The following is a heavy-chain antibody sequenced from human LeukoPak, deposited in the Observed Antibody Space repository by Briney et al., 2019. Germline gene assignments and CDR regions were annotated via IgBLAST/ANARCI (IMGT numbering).Heavy chain of an antibody. CDR3: AREKVVRGVKYYYYYGMDV. V-gene: IGHV3-21*01. CDR2: ISSSSSYI. CDR1: GFTFSSYS. J-gene: IGHJ6*02. D-gene: IGHD3-10*01. Sequence: PGGSLRLSCAASGFTFSSYSMNWVRQAPGKGLEWVSSISSSSSYIYHADSVKGRFTISRDNAKNSLYLQMNSLRAEDTAVYYCAREKVVRGVKYYYYYGMDVWGQGTTVTVSS.